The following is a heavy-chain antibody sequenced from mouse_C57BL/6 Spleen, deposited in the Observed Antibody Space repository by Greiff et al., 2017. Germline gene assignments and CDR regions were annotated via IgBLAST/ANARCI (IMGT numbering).Heavy chain of an antibody. Sequence: VQLKESGPELVKPGASVKISCKASGYSFTGYYMNWVKQSPEKSLEWIGEINPSTGGTTYNQKFKAKATLTVDKSSSTAYMQLKSLTSEDSAVYYCARWGLGDWGQGTTLTVSS. CDR1: GYSFTGYY. V-gene: IGHV1-42*01. CDR3: ARWGLGD. J-gene: IGHJ2*01. CDR2: INPSTGGT.